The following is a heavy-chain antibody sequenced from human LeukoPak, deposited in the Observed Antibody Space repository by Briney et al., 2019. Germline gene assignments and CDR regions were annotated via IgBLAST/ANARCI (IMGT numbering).Heavy chain of an antibody. J-gene: IGHJ4*02. Sequence: TSETLSLTCTVSGGSINSYYWGWIRQPPGKGLEWIGYISYSGSTYYNPSLKSRVIISLDTSKNQFSLKLSSVTAADTAVYSCASSYGGNSHFDSWGQGTLVTVSS. CDR3: ASSYGGNSHFDS. CDR2: ISYSGST. V-gene: IGHV4-59*12. CDR1: GGSINSYY. D-gene: IGHD4-23*01.